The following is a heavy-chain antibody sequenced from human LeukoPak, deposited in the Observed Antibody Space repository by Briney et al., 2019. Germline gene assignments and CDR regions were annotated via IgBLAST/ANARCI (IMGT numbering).Heavy chain of an antibody. CDR3: ARESYGQGGAFDI. D-gene: IGHD5-18*01. CDR2: IYPGDSDT. Sequence: GESLKISCKGSGYSFTNYWIGWVRQMPGKGLEWMGIIYPGDSDTRYSPSFQGQVTISADKSITTAYLQWSSLKASDTAMYYCARESYGQGGAFDIWGQGTMVTVSS. J-gene: IGHJ3*02. CDR1: GYSFTNYW. V-gene: IGHV5-51*01.